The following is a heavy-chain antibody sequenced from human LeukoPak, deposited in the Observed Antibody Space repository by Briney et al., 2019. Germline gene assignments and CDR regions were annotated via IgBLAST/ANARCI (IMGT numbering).Heavy chain of an antibody. J-gene: IGHJ4*02. V-gene: IGHV3-23*01. CDR1: GFTFSSYA. CDR3: AKNFPHYDILTGYHDY. CDR2: ISGSGGST. D-gene: IGHD3-9*01. Sequence: GGSLRLSCAASGFTFSSYAMSWDRQAPGKGLEWVSAISGSGGSTYYADSVKGRFTISRDNSKNTLYLQMNSLRAEDTAVYYCAKNFPHYDILTGYHDYWGQGTLVTVSS.